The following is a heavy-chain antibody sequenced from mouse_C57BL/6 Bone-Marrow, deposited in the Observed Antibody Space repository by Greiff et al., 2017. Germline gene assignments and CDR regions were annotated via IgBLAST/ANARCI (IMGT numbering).Heavy chain of an antibody. CDR3: ARNLFAY. Sequence: EVKLVESGGGLVKPGGSLKLSCAASGFTFSSSAMSWVRQTPETRLEWVATISDGGSYTYYPDNVKGRFTISRDNAKNNLYLQMSHLKSEDTAMYYCARNLFAYWGQGTLVTVSA. CDR1: GFTFSSSA. J-gene: IGHJ3*01. CDR2: ISDGGSYT. V-gene: IGHV5-4*03.